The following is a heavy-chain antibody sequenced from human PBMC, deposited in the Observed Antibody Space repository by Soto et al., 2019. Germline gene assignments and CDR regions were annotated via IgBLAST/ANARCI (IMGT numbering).Heavy chain of an antibody. CDR1: GYTFIRYG. D-gene: IGHD3-10*01. J-gene: IGHJ6*02. V-gene: IGHV1-18*01. CDR3: AREFFYSETGSYSPPGYYGMDV. CDR2: ISAYNDNT. Sequence: GASVKVSCKASGYTFIRYGISWVRQAPGQGLEWMGWISAYNDNTNYAQKLQGRVTLTTDTSTRTAYMELKSLRIDDTAVYYCAREFFYSETGSYSPPGYYGMDVWGQGNTVTV.